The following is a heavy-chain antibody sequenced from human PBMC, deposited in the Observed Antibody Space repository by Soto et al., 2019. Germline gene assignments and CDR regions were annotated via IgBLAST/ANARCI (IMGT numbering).Heavy chain of an antibody. CDR3: AGRAVAVDALREDNWFDP. J-gene: IGHJ5*02. D-gene: IGHD2-8*02. V-gene: IGHV4-59*01. CDR2: IYYNGNT. Sequence: QVQLQESGPGLVKPSETLSLTCTVSGASISSYYWNWIRQSPGKGLEWIGHIYYNGNTKYNPFLESRLTISVDTSKNQFSLELNSVTAADTAVYFCAGRAVAVDALREDNWFDPWGQGTLVTVSS. CDR1: GASISSYY.